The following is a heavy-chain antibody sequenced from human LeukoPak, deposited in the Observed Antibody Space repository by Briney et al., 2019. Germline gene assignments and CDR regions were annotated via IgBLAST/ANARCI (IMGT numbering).Heavy chain of an antibody. Sequence: ASVKVSCKASGYTFTSYAMNWVRQAPGQGLEWMGWINTNTGNPTYAQGFTGRFVFSLDTSVSTAYLQISSLKAEDTAVYYCARVDRLWFGEGYGMDVWGQGTTVTVSS. CDR3: ARVDRLWFGEGYGMDV. CDR2: INTNTGNP. CDR1: GYTFTSYA. V-gene: IGHV7-4-1*02. J-gene: IGHJ6*02. D-gene: IGHD3-10*01.